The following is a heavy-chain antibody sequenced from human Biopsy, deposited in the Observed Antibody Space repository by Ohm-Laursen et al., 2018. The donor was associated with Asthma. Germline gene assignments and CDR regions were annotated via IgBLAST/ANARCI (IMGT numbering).Heavy chain of an antibody. CDR1: GFTVSTDY. Sequence: SLRLSCPATGFTVSTDYMCWVRQAPGKGLEWVSVIYSGGSTYSADSVKGRFTISRDSSKNTLFLQMDSLRAEDTAVYYCARQPIAEPGTTFYYYYGMDVWGQGTTVTVSS. V-gene: IGHV3-53*01. CDR3: ARQPIAEPGTTFYYYYGMDV. D-gene: IGHD6-13*01. CDR2: IYSGGST. J-gene: IGHJ6*02.